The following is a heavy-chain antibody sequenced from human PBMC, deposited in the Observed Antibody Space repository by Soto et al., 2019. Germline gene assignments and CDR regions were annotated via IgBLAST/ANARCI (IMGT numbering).Heavy chain of an antibody. CDR1: GGSISSSSYY. D-gene: IGHD3-22*01. CDR2: IYYSGST. J-gene: IGHJ6*02. Sequence: SETLSLTCTVSGGSISSSSYYWGWIRQPPGKGLEWIGSIYYSGSTYYNPSLKSRVTISVDTSKNSLRAEDTAVYYCARDESITMTPWGIDVWGQGTTVTVSS. V-gene: IGHV4-39*02. CDR3: ARDESITMTPWGIDV.